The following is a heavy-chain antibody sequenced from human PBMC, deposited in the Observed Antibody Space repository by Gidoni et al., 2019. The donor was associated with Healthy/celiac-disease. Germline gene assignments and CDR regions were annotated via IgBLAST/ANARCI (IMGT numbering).Heavy chain of an antibody. D-gene: IGHD3-9*01. J-gene: IGHJ4*02. Sequence: QVQLVESGGGVVQPGRSLRLSCAASGFTFSSYAMHWVRQAPGKGLEWVAVISYDGSNKYYADSVKGRFTISRDNSKNTLYLQMNSLRAEDTAVYYCASEYYDILTGYEGSFDYWGQGTLVTVSS. CDR2: ISYDGSNK. CDR1: GFTFSSYA. V-gene: IGHV3-30-3*01. CDR3: ASEYYDILTGYEGSFDY.